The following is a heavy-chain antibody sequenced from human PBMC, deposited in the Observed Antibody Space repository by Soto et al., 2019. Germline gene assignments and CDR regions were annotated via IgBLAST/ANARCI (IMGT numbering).Heavy chain of an antibody. J-gene: IGHJ6*02. D-gene: IGHD5-12*01. CDR3: ARDKDRQRLGGNSYSAKDI. Sequence: QVQLVQSGAEVKKPGSSVKVSCKASGGTFNTFAISWVRQAPGQGFELLGGIIPMFRTPDYAQKFQGRVTIFADESASTAYMELSSLRSEDTDVYYCARDKDRQRLGGNSYSAKDIWGQGTTVTLSS. V-gene: IGHV1-69*12. CDR2: IIPMFRTP. CDR1: GGTFNTFA.